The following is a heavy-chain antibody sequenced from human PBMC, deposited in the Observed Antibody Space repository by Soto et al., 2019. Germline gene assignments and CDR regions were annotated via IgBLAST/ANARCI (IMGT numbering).Heavy chain of an antibody. CDR2: IRCSSGSI. J-gene: IGHJ6*03. CDR1: GFTFDDYA. V-gene: IGHV3-9*01. Sequence: EVQLVESGGGLVQPGRSLRLSCAASGFTFDDYAMSWVRQAPGKGLAWVSGIRCSSGSIGYADSVKGRLTISRDNAKNYLNLQMNNLRAENTALHYCAKEGTEKSPPSYYYYHYYMHVLGKGTPVTGS. CDR3: AKEGTEKSPPSYYYYHYYMHV.